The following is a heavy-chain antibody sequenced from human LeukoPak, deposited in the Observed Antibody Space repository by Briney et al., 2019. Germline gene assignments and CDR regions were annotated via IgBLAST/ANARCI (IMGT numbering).Heavy chain of an antibody. V-gene: IGHV1-2*02. D-gene: IGHD2-21*02. CDR3: ARAGGDWVVYGMDV. CDR1: GYTFTGYY. Sequence: ASVKVSCKASGYTFTGYYMHWVRQAPGQGLEWMGWINPNSGGTNYAQKFQGRVTMTRDTSISTAYMELSRLRSDDTAVYYCARAGGDWVVYGMDVWGQGTTVTVSS. CDR2: INPNSGGT. J-gene: IGHJ6*02.